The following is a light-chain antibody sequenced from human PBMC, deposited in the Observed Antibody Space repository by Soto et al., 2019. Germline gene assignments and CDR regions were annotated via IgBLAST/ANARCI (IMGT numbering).Light chain of an antibody. CDR1: SSDVGGYNY. CDR3: SSYTSRSTLV. CDR2: EVT. J-gene: IGLJ2*01. V-gene: IGLV2-14*01. Sequence: QSVLTQPASVSGSPGQSIIISCTVTSSDVGGYNYVSWYQHRPGKAPKLIIYEVTYRPSGVSNRFSGSKSGNTASLTISGLLAEDEADYYCSSYTSRSTLVFGVGTKLTVL.